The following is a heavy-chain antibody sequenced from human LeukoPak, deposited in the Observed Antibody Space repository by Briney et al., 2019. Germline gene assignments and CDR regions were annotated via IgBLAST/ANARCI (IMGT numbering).Heavy chain of an antibody. CDR3: ARDDAVVVVAAIYYYYGMDV. V-gene: IGHV1-2*02. CDR1: GYTFTGYY. CDR2: INPNSGGT. Sequence: SVKVSCKASGYTFTGYYMHWVRQAPGQGLEWMGWINPNSGGTNYAQKFQGRVTMTRDTSISTAYMELSRLRSDDTAVYYCARDDAVVVVAAIYYYYGMDVWGQGTTVTVSS. D-gene: IGHD2-15*01. J-gene: IGHJ6*02.